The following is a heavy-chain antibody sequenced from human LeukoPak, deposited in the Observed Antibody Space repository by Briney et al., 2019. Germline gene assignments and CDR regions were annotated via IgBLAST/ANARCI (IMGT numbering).Heavy chain of an antibody. D-gene: IGHD6-19*01. Sequence: GGSLRLSCAASGFTFSRHWMSWVRQAPGKGLEWVANVKQDGSEELYVDSVKGRFTISRDNAKNSLYLQMNSLRAEDTAVYYCARDPVHSSGWFAVSYYYMDVWGKGTTVTVSS. J-gene: IGHJ6*03. CDR1: GFTFSRHW. V-gene: IGHV3-7*01. CDR2: VKQDGSEE. CDR3: ARDPVHSSGWFAVSYYYMDV.